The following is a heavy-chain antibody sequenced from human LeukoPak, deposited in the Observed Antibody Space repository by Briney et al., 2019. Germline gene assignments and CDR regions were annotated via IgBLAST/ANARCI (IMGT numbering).Heavy chain of an antibody. Sequence: PSETLSLTCTVSGGSISSSSYYWGWIRQPPGKGLEWIGSIYYSGSTYYNPSLKSRVTISVDTSKNQFSLKLSSVTAADTAVYYCARDPTSYSGSYLLFDYWGQGTLVTVSS. CDR1: GGSISSSSYY. V-gene: IGHV4-39*07. CDR2: IYYSGST. CDR3: ARDPTSYSGSYLLFDY. J-gene: IGHJ4*02. D-gene: IGHD1-26*01.